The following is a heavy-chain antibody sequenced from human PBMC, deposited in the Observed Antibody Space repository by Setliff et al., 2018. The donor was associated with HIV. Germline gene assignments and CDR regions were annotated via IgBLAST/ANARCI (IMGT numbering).Heavy chain of an antibody. V-gene: IGHV1-2*04. CDR1: GYTFTDNY. J-gene: IGHJ4*02. CDR3: ATLDYYGSATYNLALHY. D-gene: IGHD3-10*01. Sequence: ASVKVSCKASGYTFTDNYIHWVRQAPGQGLEWMAWINSATGGTNYAQNFQGWVTVTRDTSTDTAYMELGSLRSEDTAIYYCATLDYYGSATYNLALHYWGQGTLVTVSS. CDR2: INSATGGT.